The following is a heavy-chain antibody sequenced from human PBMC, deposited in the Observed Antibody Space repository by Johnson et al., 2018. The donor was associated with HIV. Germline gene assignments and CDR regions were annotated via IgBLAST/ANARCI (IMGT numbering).Heavy chain of an antibody. CDR3: ARDTRYYDSSSHAFDI. Sequence: QVQLVESGGGVVQPGRSLRLSCAASGFTFSSYAMHWVRQAPGEGLDWVAVISYDGSDQYYEDSVEGRFAISRDNAKNSLYLQMNSLRAEDTALYYCARDTRYYDSSSHAFDIWDQGTMVTVSS. CDR1: GFTFSSYA. CDR2: ISYDGSDQ. D-gene: IGHD3-22*01. V-gene: IGHV3-30*09. J-gene: IGHJ3*02.